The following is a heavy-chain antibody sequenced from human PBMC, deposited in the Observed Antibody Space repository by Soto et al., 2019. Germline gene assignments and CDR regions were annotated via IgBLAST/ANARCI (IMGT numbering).Heavy chain of an antibody. CDR2: ISGSGGST. Sequence: GGSLRLSCAASGFTFSSYAMSWVRQAPGKGLEWVSAISGSGGSTYYADSVKGRFTISRDNSKNTLYLQMNSLRAEDTAVYYWAKDLLSHCSSTSCPYYYYGMDVWGQGTTVTVSS. CDR3: AKDLLSHCSSTSCPYYYYGMDV. J-gene: IGHJ6*02. CDR1: GFTFSSYA. D-gene: IGHD2-2*01. V-gene: IGHV3-23*01.